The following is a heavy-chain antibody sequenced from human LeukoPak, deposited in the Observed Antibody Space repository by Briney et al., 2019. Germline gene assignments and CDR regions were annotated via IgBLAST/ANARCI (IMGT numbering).Heavy chain of an antibody. CDR2: FDPEDGET. V-gene: IGHV1-24*01. CDR1: GYTLTELS. Sequence: GASVKVSCKVSGYTLTELSMHWVRQAPGKGLEWMGGFDPEDGETIYAQKFQGRVTMTEDTSTDTAYMELSSLRSEDTAVYYCATGIITMVRGATRDYWGQGTLVTVSS. D-gene: IGHD3-10*01. CDR3: ATGIITMVRGATRDY. J-gene: IGHJ4*02.